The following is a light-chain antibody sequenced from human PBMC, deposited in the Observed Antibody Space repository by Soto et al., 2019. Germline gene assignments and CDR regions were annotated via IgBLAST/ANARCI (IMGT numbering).Light chain of an antibody. CDR3: LLTYSGPHAV. CDR2: NTD. CDR1: TGAVTSGHY. J-gene: IGLJ7*01. V-gene: IGLV7-46*01. Sequence: QAVVTREPSLTVSPGGTVTLTCGSNTGAVTSGHYAYWLQLKPGQAPTTLIYNTDTKHSWTPARFSGSLLGGKAALTLSGPQPEDEAHYYLLLTYSGPHAVFGRGTQLTVL.